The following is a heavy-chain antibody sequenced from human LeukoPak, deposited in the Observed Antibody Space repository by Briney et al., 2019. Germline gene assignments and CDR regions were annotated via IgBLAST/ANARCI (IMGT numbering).Heavy chain of an antibody. CDR1: GLGVGDAW. CDR2: IKSKADGGTT. V-gene: IGHV3-15*01. Sequence: GGSLRLSCAASGLGVGDAWMSWVRQAPGKGLEWVGRIKSKADGGTTDYAASVKGRFTISRDDSKNTLYLQMNSLSTEDTAVYYCTGPPVWGQGTLVTVSS. CDR3: TGPPV. J-gene: IGHJ1*01.